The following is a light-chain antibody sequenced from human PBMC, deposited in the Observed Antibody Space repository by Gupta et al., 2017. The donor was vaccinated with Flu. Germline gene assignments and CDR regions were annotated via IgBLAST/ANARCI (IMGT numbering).Light chain of an antibody. J-gene: IGLJ3*02. V-gene: IGLV6-57*02. Sequence: VTISWTSSSGNIASNYVQWCQQRPGSAPTTVIYEDNQRPSGVPHRCSGSIDSASKSAFLTTCGLKTEDEADYYRQSYDSSQYMVFGGGTKLTVL. CDR1: SGNIASNY. CDR3: QSYDSSQYMV. CDR2: EDN.